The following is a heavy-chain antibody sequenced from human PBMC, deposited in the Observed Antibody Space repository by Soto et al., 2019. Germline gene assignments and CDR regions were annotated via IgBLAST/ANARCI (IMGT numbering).Heavy chain of an antibody. J-gene: IGHJ6*02. V-gene: IGHV3-13*01. Sequence: PGGSLRLSCAASGFTFSSYDMHWVRQATGKGLEWVSAIGTAGDTYYPGSVKGRFTISRENAKNSLYLQMNSLRAGDTAVYYCARDLYGAYSSSWASGMDVWGQGTTVTVS. D-gene: IGHD6-13*01. CDR2: IGTAGDT. CDR1: GFTFSSYD. CDR3: ARDLYGAYSSSWASGMDV.